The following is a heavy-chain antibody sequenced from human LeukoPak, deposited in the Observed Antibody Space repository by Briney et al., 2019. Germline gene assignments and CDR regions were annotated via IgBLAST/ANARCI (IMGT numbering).Heavy chain of an antibody. CDR2: INHSGST. CDR3: ARGRGLRYFDWLLSAFDY. Sequence: PSETLSLTCAVYGGSFSGYYWSWIRQPPGKGLEWIGEINHSGSTNYNPSLKSRVTISVDTSKNQFSLKLSSVTAADTAVYYCARGRGLRYFDWLLSAFDYWGQGTLVTVSS. CDR1: GGSFSGYY. J-gene: IGHJ4*02. V-gene: IGHV4-34*01. D-gene: IGHD3-9*01.